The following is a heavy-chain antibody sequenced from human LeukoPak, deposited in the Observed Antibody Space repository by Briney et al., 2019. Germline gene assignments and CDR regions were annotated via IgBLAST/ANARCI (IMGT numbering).Heavy chain of an antibody. CDR1: GYTFTSYD. CDR2: MNPNSGNT. D-gene: IGHD3-3*01. J-gene: IGHJ4*02. V-gene: IGHV1-8*01. CDR3: ARAPHLPFLEWLRHAFDY. Sequence: ASVKVSCKASGYTFTSYDINWVRQATGQGLEWMGWMNPNSGNTGYAQKFQGRVTMTRNTSISTAYMELSSLRSEDTAVYYCARAPHLPFLEWLRHAFDYWGQGTLVTVSS.